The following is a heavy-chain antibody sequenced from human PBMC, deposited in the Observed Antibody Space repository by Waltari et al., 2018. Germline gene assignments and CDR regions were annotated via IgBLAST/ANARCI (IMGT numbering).Heavy chain of an antibody. Sequence: QVQLQESGPGLVKPSETLSLTCTVSGGSVSSGSYYWSWIRQPPGKGLEWIGYIYYSGSTNYNPSLKSRVTISVDTSKNQFSLKLSSVTAADTAVYYCARNGGYYYGSGSYQYWGQGTLVTVSS. V-gene: IGHV4-61*01. J-gene: IGHJ4*02. CDR2: IYYSGST. D-gene: IGHD3-10*01. CDR3: ARNGGYYYGSGSYQY. CDR1: GGSVSSGSYY.